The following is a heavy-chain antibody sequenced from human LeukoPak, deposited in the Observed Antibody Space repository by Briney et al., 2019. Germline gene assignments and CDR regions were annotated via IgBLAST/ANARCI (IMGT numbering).Heavy chain of an antibody. CDR3: TRSGYRHPYHFDS. J-gene: IGHJ4*02. CDR1: GVIFSNYGISSYG. D-gene: IGHD3-22*01. CDR2: IRNDGSNK. V-gene: IGHV3-30*02. Sequence: GGSLRLSCEASGVIFSNYGISSYGMHWVGQAPGKGLEWVAFIRNDGSNKHYADYVKGRVTISRDNSKNTLFLQMNSLRVEDTAIYYCTRSGYRHPYHFDSWGQGTLVIVSS.